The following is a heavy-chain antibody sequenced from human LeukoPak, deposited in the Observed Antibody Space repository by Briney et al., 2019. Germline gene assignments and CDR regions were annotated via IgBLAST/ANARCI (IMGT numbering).Heavy chain of an antibody. J-gene: IGHJ4*02. Sequence: PSETLSLTCSVSGFSISSGYYWGWIRQPPGKGLEWIGSTYHNGSPFCNPSLKGRVAISVDTSKNQFSLKLSSLTAADTAVFYCARGLGLYSPFDYWGQGALVTVSS. D-gene: IGHD1-26*01. CDR2: TYHNGSP. CDR3: ARGLGLYSPFDY. V-gene: IGHV4-38-2*02. CDR1: GFSISSGYY.